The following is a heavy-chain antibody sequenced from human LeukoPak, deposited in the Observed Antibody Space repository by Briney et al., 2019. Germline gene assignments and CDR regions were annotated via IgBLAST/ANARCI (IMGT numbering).Heavy chain of an antibody. D-gene: IGHD6-19*01. CDR3: ATDHRGPVDGSGWGNAFDI. CDR2: IWYDGSYK. J-gene: IGHJ3*02. V-gene: IGHV3-33*01. CDR1: GLTFSSYG. Sequence: QPGGSLRLSCAASGLTFSSYGMHWVRQAPGKGLEWAAAIWYDGSYKFYADSVKGRFTIPRDNSKNTLSLQMNSLRAEDTAVYYCATDHRGPVDGSGWGNAFDIWGQGTMVTVSS.